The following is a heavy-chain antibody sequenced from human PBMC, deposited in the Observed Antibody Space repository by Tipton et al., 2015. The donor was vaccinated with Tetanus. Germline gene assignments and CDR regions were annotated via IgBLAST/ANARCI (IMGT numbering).Heavy chain of an antibody. J-gene: IGHJ4*02. CDR3: ASRGYSGRRQIEDY. CDR1: GGSITKDY. D-gene: IGHD5-12*01. CDR2: ISHSGSP. V-gene: IGHV4-59*01. Sequence: GLVKPSETLSLTCNVSGGSITKDYWSWIRQSPGKTLEWIGYISHSGSPNYNPSLKSRATVSVDTSKNQFSLDLTSVTAADTGVYYCASRGYSGRRQIEDYWGQGTLVTVSS.